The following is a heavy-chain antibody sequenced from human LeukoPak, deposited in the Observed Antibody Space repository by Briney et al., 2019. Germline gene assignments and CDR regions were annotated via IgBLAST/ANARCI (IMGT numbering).Heavy chain of an antibody. D-gene: IGHD6-6*01. Sequence: PGGSLRLSCAASGFTFSSYSMNWVRQAPGKGLEWVSYISSSSSTIYYADSVKGRFTISRDNAKNSLYLQMNSLRAEDTAVYYCARDEAARPFFIGYWGQGTLVTVSS. CDR1: GFTFSSYS. CDR3: ARDEAARPFFIGY. V-gene: IGHV3-48*01. J-gene: IGHJ4*02. CDR2: ISSSSSTI.